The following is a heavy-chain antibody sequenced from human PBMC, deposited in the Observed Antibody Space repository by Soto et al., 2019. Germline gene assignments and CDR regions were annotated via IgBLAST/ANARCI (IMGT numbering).Heavy chain of an antibody. Sequence: PSVTLSLPCFASRVCVSSNSYYWSWIWQPPGKPMEWIGYVYDTGSTSYNTSLERRVTVSLDTSKNQFSPKLTSVNSADPAAYFCASRRPTPGYNWFGPWGQGTQVAVSS. V-gene: IGHV4-61*01. J-gene: IGHJ5*02. CDR1: RVCVSSNSYY. D-gene: IGHD3-9*01. CDR3: ASRRPTPGYNWFGP. CDR2: VYDTGST.